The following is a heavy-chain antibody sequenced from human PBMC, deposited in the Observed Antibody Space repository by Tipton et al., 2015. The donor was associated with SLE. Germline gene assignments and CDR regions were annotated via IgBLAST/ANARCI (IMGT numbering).Heavy chain of an antibody. CDR1: GGSISSGSYY. J-gene: IGHJ5*02. Sequence: TLSLTCTVSGGSISSGSYYWSWIRRPAGKGLEWIGYIYTSGSTNYNPSLKSRVTISVDTSKNQFSLKLSSVTAADTAVYYCARSGSYWFDPWGQGTLVTVSS. D-gene: IGHD6-6*01. V-gene: IGHV4-61*09. CDR2: IYTSGST. CDR3: ARSGSYWFDP.